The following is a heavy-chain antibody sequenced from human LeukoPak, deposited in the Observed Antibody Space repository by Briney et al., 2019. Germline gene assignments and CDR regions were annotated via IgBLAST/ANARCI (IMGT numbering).Heavy chain of an antibody. D-gene: IGHD3-9*01. Sequence: PSETLSLTCAVYGGSFSGYYWSWIRQPPGKGLEWIGEINHSGSTNYNPSLKSRVTISVDTSKNQFSLKLSSVTAADTAVYYCAGGSDFDWLLYLPFSSYYYYGMDVWGQGTTVTVSS. CDR1: GGSFSGYY. J-gene: IGHJ6*02. CDR3: AGGSDFDWLLYLPFSSYYYYGMDV. V-gene: IGHV4-34*01. CDR2: INHSGST.